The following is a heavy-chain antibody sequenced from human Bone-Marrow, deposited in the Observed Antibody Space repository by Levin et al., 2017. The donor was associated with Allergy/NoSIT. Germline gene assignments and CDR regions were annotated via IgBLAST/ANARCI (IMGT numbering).Heavy chain of an antibody. D-gene: IGHD3-10*01. V-gene: IGHV1-3*01. CDR3: ARDFYGSGNYFNDYQYYMDV. Sequence: GESLKISCKASGYIITRYSLHWVRQAPGQRLEWMGWMNVGSTKKKYSEKFQGRVTFTSDIPASTAYMELNSLTSEDTAVYYCARDFYGSGNYFNDYQYYMDVWGQGTTVTVSS. J-gene: IGHJ6*03. CDR2: MNVGSTKK. CDR1: GYIITRYS.